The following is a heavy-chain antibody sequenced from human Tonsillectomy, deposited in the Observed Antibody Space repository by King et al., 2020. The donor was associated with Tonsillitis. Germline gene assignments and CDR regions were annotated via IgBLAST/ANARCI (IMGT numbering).Heavy chain of an antibody. CDR1: GGSISSYY. CDR3: ARDVWRNNWFDP. V-gene: IGHV4-59*01. CDR2: IYYSGST. Sequence: VQLQESGPGLVKPSETLSLTCTVSGGSISSYYWSWIRQPPEKGLEWIGYIYYSGSTNYNPSLKSRVTISVDTSKNQFSLKLTSVTAADTALYYCARDVWRNNWFDPWGQGTLVIVSS. J-gene: IGHJ5*02. D-gene: IGHD1-1*01.